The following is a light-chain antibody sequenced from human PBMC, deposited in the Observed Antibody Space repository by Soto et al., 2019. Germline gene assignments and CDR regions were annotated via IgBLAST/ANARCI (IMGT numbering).Light chain of an antibody. CDR1: SSNFGGNT. CDR2: GND. Sequence: QLVLTQPPSASGTPGQRVIISCSGSSSNFGGNTANWYQQFPGTAPKVLIYGNDQRPSGVPDRFSGSKSGTSASLAISGLQSEDEADYYCAAWDDRLNGGVFGGGTKVTVL. J-gene: IGLJ3*02. CDR3: AAWDDRLNGGV. V-gene: IGLV1-44*01.